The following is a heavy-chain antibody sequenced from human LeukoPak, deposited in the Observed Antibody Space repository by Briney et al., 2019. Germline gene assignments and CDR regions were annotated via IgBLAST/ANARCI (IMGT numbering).Heavy chain of an antibody. CDR2: MNNGPGAT. J-gene: IGHJ6*01. CDR3: AKTPFRLLDG. D-gene: IGHD4/OR15-4a*01. V-gene: IGHV3-23*01. Sequence: GGSLRLSCAASGFSFSTSPMSWVRQPPGKGLEWVSAMNNGPGATFYRDSVRGRFTISRDDSKSTLYLQMNSLRAEDTGTYYCAKTPFRLLDGWGQGTTGTGSS. CDR1: GFSFSTSP.